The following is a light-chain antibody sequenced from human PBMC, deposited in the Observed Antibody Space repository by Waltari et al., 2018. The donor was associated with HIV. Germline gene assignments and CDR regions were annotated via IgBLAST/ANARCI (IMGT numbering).Light chain of an antibody. V-gene: IGKV1-5*03. CDR2: KTS. CDR3: QQYNSLPYT. Sequence: DIQMTQPPSTLPASVGDRVTIGCWASQSISSWLAWYQQKPGKAPKLLVYKTSTLESGVPSRFSGSGSGTEFTLTISSLQPDDFATYYCQQYNSLPYTFGQGTKLEI. J-gene: IGKJ2*01. CDR1: QSISSW.